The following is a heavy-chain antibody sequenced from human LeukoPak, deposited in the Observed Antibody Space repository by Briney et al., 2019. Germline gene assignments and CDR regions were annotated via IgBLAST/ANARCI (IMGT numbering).Heavy chain of an antibody. J-gene: IGHJ4*02. D-gene: IGHD2-8*02. CDR3: LSGEDSTLLDFDY. CDR2: IKQDGSEK. CDR1: GFTFSSYW. V-gene: IGHV3-7*01. Sequence: GGSLRLSCAASGFTFSSYWMSWVRQAPGKGLEWVANIKQDGSEKYYVDSVKGRFTISRDNAKNSLYLQMNSLRAEDTAVYYCLSGEDSTLLDFDYWGQGTLVTVSS.